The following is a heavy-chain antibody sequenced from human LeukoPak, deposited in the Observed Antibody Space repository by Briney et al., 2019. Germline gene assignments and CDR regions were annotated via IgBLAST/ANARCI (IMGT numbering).Heavy chain of an antibody. CDR2: IYHSGST. J-gene: IGHJ5*02. CDR3: ARASSTFWWENFNWFDP. D-gene: IGHD1-26*01. Sequence: SETLSLTCTVSGYSISSGYYWGWIRQPPGKGLEWIGSIYHSGSTYYNPSLKSRVTISVDTSKNQFSLKLSSVTAADTAVYYCARASSTFWWENFNWFDPWGQGTLVTVSS. CDR1: GYSISSGYY. V-gene: IGHV4-38-2*02.